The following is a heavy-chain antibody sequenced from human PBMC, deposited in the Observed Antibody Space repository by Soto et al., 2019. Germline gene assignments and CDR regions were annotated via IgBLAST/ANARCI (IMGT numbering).Heavy chain of an antibody. CDR3: ARAEYSGYRPPRYYYGMDV. V-gene: IGHV1-69*01. D-gene: IGHD5-12*01. Sequence: QVQLVQSGAEVKKPGSSVKVSCKASGSTFSSYAISWVRQAPGQGLEWMGGIIPIFGTANYAQKFQGRVTITADESTSTAYMELSSLRSEDTAVYYCARAEYSGYRPPRYYYGMDVWGQGTTVTVSS. J-gene: IGHJ6*02. CDR2: IIPIFGTA. CDR1: GSTFSSYA.